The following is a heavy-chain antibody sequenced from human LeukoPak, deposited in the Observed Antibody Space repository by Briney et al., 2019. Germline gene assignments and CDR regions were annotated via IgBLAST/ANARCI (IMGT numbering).Heavy chain of an antibody. CDR2: IYYSGST. J-gene: IGHJ3*02. CDR3: ARENSFDYDFSLDEGNAFDI. CDR1: GGSISSGDYY. Sequence: SETLSLTCTVSGGSISSGDYYWSWIRQPPGKGLEWIGYIYYSGSTYYNPSLKSRVTISVDTSKNQFSLKLSSVTAADTAVYYCARENSFDYDFSLDEGNAFDIWGQGTMVTVSS. D-gene: IGHD3-3*01. V-gene: IGHV4-30-4*01.